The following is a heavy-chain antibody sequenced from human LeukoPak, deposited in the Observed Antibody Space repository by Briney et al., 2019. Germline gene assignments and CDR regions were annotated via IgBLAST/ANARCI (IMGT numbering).Heavy chain of an antibody. CDR3: AREYREVPRYDFWSGYYRGHFDY. CDR1: GFTFSSYA. Sequence: PGGSLRLSCAASGFTFSSYAMHWVRQAPGKGLEWVAVISYDGSNKYYADSVKGRFTISRDNSKNTLYLQMNSLRAEDTAVYYCAREYREVPRYDFWSGYYRGHFDYWGQGTLVTVSS. J-gene: IGHJ4*02. V-gene: IGHV3-30-3*01. D-gene: IGHD3-3*01. CDR2: ISYDGSNK.